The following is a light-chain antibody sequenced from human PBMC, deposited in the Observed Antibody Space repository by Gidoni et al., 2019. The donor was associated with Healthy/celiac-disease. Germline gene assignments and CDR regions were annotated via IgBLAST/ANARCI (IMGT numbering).Light chain of an antibody. V-gene: IGKV3-20*01. CDR3: QQYCSSPGWT. CDR2: GES. CDR1: QSVRSSN. J-gene: IGKJ1*01. Sequence: EIVLTQSPGTLSLSPGESATLSCRASQSVRSSNLAWYQQKPGQAPRLLIYGESSRATGIPDRFSGSGSVTDFTLTISSLEPEDFAVYDCQQYCSSPGWTFGQGTKVEIK.